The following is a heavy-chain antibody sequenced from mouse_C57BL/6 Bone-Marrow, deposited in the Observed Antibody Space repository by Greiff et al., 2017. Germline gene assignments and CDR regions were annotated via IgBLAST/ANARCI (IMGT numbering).Heavy chain of an antibody. Sequence: VQLQQPGAELVKPGASVKLSCKASGYTFTSYWMHWVKQRPGQGLEWIGMIHPNSGSTNYNEKFKSKATLTVDKSSSTAYVQLSSLTSEDSAVYYCARERGSYDWFAYWGQGTLVTVSA. J-gene: IGHJ3*01. V-gene: IGHV1-64*01. CDR3: ARERGSYDWFAY. D-gene: IGHD2-12*01. CDR2: IHPNSGST. CDR1: GYTFTSYW.